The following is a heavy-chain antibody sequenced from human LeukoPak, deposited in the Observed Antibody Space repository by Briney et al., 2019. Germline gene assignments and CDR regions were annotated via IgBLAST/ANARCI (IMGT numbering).Heavy chain of an antibody. CDR1: GFSISIHW. Sequence: GGSLRLSCAASGFSISIHWVTWGRQAPGKGLEWVAHINPDGSEKSYADSVNGRFTISRDNADNSVTLQMNSLRAEDTGVFYCGRGHYGLDVWGQGTTVTVSS. J-gene: IGHJ6*02. CDR2: INPDGSEK. V-gene: IGHV3-7*01. CDR3: GRGHYGLDV.